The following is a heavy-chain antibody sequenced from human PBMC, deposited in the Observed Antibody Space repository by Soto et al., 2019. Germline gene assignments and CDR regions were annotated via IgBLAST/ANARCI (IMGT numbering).Heavy chain of an antibody. D-gene: IGHD3-10*01. CDR1: GFTISTYW. CDR2: IKTDGSET. CDR3: ARDQILGSGSCDN. Sequence: GGSLRLSCAASGFTISTYWMHWVRQAPGKGLVWVSRIKTDGSETHYADSVKGRFTIYRDNAKNTLYLQMNSLRAEDTAVYYCARDQILGSGSCDNWGQGTLVTVSS. V-gene: IGHV3-74*01. J-gene: IGHJ4*02.